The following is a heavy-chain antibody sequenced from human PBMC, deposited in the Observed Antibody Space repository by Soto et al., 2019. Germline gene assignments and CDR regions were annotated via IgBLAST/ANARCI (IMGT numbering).Heavy chain of an antibody. D-gene: IGHD1-26*01. CDR2: IYHSGST. Sequence: QVPLQESGPGLVRPSGTLSLTCAVSGASISSTTSGNWWSWVRQPPGKGLEWIGEIYHSGSTNYNPSLKSRVTMSVDKSKNQFSLKLSSVTAADTAVYYCARMVGATLVDFWGQGTLVTVSS. CDR3: ARMVGATLVDF. CDR1: GASISSTTSGNW. V-gene: IGHV4-4*02. J-gene: IGHJ4*02.